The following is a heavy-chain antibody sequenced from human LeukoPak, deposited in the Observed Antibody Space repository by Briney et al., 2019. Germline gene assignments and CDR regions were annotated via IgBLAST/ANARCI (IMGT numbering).Heavy chain of an antibody. V-gene: IGHV3-23*01. CDR3: ARPYYYDSSGYYYDY. J-gene: IGHJ4*02. CDR1: GFTFSSYG. CDR2: ISDSGSST. D-gene: IGHD3-22*01. Sequence: GGSLRLSCAASGFTFSSYGMSWVRQAPGKGLEWISGISDSGSSTYYADSVKGRFTISRDNSKNTMYLQMNSLRAEDTAVYYCARPYYYDSSGYYYDYWGQGTLVTVSS.